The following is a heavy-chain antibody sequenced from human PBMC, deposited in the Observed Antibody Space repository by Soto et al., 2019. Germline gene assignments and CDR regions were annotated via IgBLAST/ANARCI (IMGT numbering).Heavy chain of an antibody. J-gene: IGHJ4*02. CDR2: IYWNDDK. D-gene: IGHD2-2*01. CDR1: GFSLSTSGVG. Sequence: SGPTLVNPTQTLTLTCTLSGFSLSTSGVGVGWIRQPPGKALEWLALIYWNDDKRYSPSLKSRLTITKDTSKNQVVLTMTNMDPVDTATYYCATGYCSSTSCFGLDYWGQGILVTVSS. CDR3: ATGYCSSTSCFGLDY. V-gene: IGHV2-5*01.